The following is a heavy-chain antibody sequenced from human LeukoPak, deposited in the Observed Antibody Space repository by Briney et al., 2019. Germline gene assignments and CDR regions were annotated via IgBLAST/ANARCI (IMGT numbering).Heavy chain of an antibody. V-gene: IGHV4-4*02. J-gene: IGHJ6*03. CDR3: ARDRGPGDYDFYYYYYYMDV. D-gene: IGHD4-17*01. CDR1: GGSISSSNW. Sequence: PSETLSLTCAVSGGSISSSNWWSWVRQPPGKGLEWIGEIYHSGSTNYNPSLKSRVTISVDKSKNQFSLKLSSVTAADTAVYYCARDRGPGDYDFYYYYYYMDVWGKGTTVTVSS. CDR2: IYHSGST.